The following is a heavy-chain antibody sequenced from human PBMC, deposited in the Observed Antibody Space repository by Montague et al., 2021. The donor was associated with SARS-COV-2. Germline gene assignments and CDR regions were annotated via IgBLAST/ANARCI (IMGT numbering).Heavy chain of an antibody. Sequence: SETLSLTCAVYSGSFSDYYWTWIRQPPGKGLEWIGEINHSGSINYNPSLKSRVSISVDTSKNRFSPKLTSVTAADTAVYYCARGAPTITMIVVVFTGAGWYFDLWGRGTLVAVSS. CDR1: SGSFSDYY. D-gene: IGHD3-22*01. J-gene: IGHJ2*01. V-gene: IGHV4-34*01. CDR2: INHSGSI. CDR3: ARGAPTITMIVVVFTGAGWYFDL.